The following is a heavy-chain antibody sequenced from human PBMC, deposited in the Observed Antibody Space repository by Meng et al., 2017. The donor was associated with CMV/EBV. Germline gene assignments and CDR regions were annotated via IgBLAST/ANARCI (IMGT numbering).Heavy chain of an antibody. CDR1: GYTFTSYD. CDR2: MNPNSGNT. Sequence: ASVKVSCKASGYTFTSYDINWVRQATGQGLEWMGWMNPNSGNTGYAQKFQGGVTMTRNTSISTAYMELSSLRSEDTAVYYCARRKSAYYYCGMDVWGQGTTVTVSS. V-gene: IGHV1-8*01. CDR3: ARRKSAYYYCGMDV. J-gene: IGHJ6*02.